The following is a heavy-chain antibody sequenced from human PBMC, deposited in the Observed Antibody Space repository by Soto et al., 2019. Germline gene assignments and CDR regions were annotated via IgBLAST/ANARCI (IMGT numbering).Heavy chain of an antibody. Sequence: QVQLVQSGAEVKKPGASVKLSCKASGYTFTTYYIHWVRQAPGQGLEWMGIINPSSGSAGYAQKCQVSVTMTRDTPTDTFYMELSSLRSEDTAVYYCARGNDLPYSYYGLDVWGQGTTVTVSS. CDR1: GYTFTTYY. V-gene: IGHV1-46*03. J-gene: IGHJ6*02. CDR3: ARGNDLPYSYYGLDV. CDR2: INPSSGSA. D-gene: IGHD3-16*01.